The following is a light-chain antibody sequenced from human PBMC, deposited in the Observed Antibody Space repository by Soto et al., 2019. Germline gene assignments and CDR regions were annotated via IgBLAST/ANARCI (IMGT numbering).Light chain of an antibody. J-gene: IGKJ1*01. CDR2: AAD. CDR3: QQSYDMPWT. V-gene: IGKV1-39*01. Sequence: DIQMAQAPASLSASVGGTVTITVRASQSITNYLTWFQQKPGKAPSLLIFAADNLQDGVPSRFSGSGSGRDFSLTISSLQPEDFATYYCQQSYDMPWTFGRGTKVDIK. CDR1: QSITNY.